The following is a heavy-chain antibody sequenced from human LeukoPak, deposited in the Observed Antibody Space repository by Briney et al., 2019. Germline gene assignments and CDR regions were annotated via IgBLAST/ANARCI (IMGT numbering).Heavy chain of an antibody. CDR2: IYYSGST. D-gene: IGHD2-21*01. CDR3: ARAGIAGAFDI. V-gene: IGHV4-30-4*08. Sequence: SETLSLTCTVSGGSISSGDYYWSWIRQPPGKGLEWIGYIYYSGSTYYNPSLKSRVTISVDTPKNQFSLKLSSVTAADTAVYYCARAGIAGAFDIWGQGTMVTVSS. J-gene: IGHJ3*02. CDR1: GGSISSGDYY.